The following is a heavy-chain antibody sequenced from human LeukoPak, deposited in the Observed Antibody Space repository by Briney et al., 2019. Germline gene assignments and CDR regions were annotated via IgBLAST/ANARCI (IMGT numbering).Heavy chain of an antibody. Sequence: GGFLRLSCAASGFTFSSYAMHWVRQAPGKGLEWVAVISYDGSNKYYADSVKGRFTISRDNSKNTLYLQMNSLRAEDTAVYYCARDASITTIVVVITSYGMDVWGQGTTVTVSS. CDR2: ISYDGSNK. CDR1: GFTFSSYA. J-gene: IGHJ6*02. D-gene: IGHD3-22*01. CDR3: ARDASITTIVVVITSYGMDV. V-gene: IGHV3-30-3*01.